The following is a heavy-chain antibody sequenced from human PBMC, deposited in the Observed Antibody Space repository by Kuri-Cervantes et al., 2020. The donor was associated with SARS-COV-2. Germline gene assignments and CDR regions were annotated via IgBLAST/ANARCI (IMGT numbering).Heavy chain of an antibody. CDR1: GFTFSSYA. V-gene: IGHV3-48*04. CDR2: IGPSGTTK. CDR3: ARELVVRAAIYVFDI. Sequence: GGSLRLSCAASGFTFSSYAMSWVRQAPGKGLEWVSNIGPSGTTKYYADSVKGRFTISRDNAKNSLYLQMSSLRAEDTAVYYCARELVVRAAIYVFDIWGQGTMVTVSS. J-gene: IGHJ3*02. D-gene: IGHD2-2*02.